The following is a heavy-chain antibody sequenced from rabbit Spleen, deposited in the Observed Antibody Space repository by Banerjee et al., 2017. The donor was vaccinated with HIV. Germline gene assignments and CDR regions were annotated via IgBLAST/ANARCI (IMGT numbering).Heavy chain of an antibody. CDR3: TRDANGGWDL. V-gene: IGHV1S45*01. CDR2: INTATGKA. CDR1: GFSFSDRDV. J-gene: IGHJ4*01. D-gene: IGHD4-1*01. Sequence: QEQLVESGGDLVKPGASLTLTCTASGFSFSDRDVMCWVRQAPGKGLEWIACINTATGKAVYASWAKGRFTISKTSSTPVTLQMTSLTAADTATYFCTRDANGGWDLWGQGTLVTVS.